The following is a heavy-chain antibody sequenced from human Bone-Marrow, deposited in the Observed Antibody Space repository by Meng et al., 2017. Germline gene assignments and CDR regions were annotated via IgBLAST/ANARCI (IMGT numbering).Heavy chain of an antibody. CDR3: AGALPSPRTADHPEYGMDV. CDR1: GYTFTGYY. D-gene: IGHD1-14*01. CDR2: INPNSGGT. Sequence: ASVKVSCKASGYTFTGYYMHWVRQAPGQGLEWMGRINPNSGGTNYAQKFQGRVTMTRDTSISTAYMELSRLRSDDTAVYYCAGALPSPRTADHPEYGMDVWGQGTTVTVSS. V-gene: IGHV1-2*06. J-gene: IGHJ6*02.